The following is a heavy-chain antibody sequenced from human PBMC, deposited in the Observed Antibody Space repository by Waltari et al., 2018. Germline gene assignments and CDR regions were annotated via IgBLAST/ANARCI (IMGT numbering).Heavy chain of an antibody. D-gene: IGHD2-15*01. J-gene: IGHJ3*01. Sequence: EVQLVESGGGLVQPGGSLRLSCAASGFTFSRSWIHWVRQFPGKGLMWVSLINNDGSSTVYAGSVKGRFTISRDDAKNTVSLQMNNLSAEDTALYYCARAGLLGAFDVWGQGTMVTVSS. V-gene: IGHV3-74*03. CDR2: INNDGSST. CDR1: GFTFSRSW. CDR3: ARAGLLGAFDV.